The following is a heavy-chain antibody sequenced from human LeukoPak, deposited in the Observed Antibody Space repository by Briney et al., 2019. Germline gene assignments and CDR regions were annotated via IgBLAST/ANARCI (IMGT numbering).Heavy chain of an antibody. V-gene: IGHV3-20*04. CDR1: GFTFDDYG. Sequence: GGSLRLSCAASGFTFDDYGMSWVRQAPGKGLEWVSGINWNGGSTGYADSVKGRLTISRDNAKNSLYLQMNSLRAEDTALYYCARLTYSSSWYEVYYYYYMDVWGKGTTVTVSS. J-gene: IGHJ6*03. D-gene: IGHD6-13*01. CDR3: ARLTYSSSWYEVYYYYYMDV. CDR2: INWNGGST.